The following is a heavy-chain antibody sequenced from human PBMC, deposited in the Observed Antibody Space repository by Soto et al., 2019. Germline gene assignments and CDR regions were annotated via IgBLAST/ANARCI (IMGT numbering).Heavy chain of an antibody. V-gene: IGHV1-69*02. CDR3: ARSHDSSGTAVVY. J-gene: IGHJ4*02. CDR1: GGTFSSYT. CDR2: IIPILGIA. Sequence: QVQLVQSGAEVKKPGSLVKVSCKASGGTFSSYTISWVRQAPGQGLEWMGRIIPILGIANYAQKFQGRVTITADKSTSTAYMELSSLRSEDTAVYYCARSHDSSGTAVVYWGQGTLVTVSS. D-gene: IGHD3-22*01.